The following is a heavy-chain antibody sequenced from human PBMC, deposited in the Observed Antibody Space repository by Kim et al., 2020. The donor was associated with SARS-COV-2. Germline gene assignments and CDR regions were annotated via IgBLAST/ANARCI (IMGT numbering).Heavy chain of an antibody. CDR3: ARVADCSGGSCYYFDY. V-gene: IGHV1-8*01. Sequence: KVQGRVTMTRNTSRSTAYMELSSLRSEDTAVYYCARVADCSGGSCYYFDYWGQGTLVTVSS. J-gene: IGHJ4*02. D-gene: IGHD2-15*01.